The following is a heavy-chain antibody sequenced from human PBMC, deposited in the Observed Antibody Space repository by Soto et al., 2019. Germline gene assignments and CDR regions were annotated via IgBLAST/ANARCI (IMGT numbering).Heavy chain of an antibody. D-gene: IGHD2-15*01. CDR2: ISGSGGST. CDR1: GFTFSSYA. J-gene: IGHJ5*02. Sequence: EVQLLESGGGLVQPGGSLRLSCAASGFTFSSYAMSWVRQAPGKGLEWVSAISGSGGSTYYADSVKGRFTSSRDNSKNTLYRQMNSLRAEYTAVYYCAKEPSGQPHENCYDPWGQGTLVTVSS. V-gene: IGHV3-23*01. CDR3: AKEPSGQPHENCYDP.